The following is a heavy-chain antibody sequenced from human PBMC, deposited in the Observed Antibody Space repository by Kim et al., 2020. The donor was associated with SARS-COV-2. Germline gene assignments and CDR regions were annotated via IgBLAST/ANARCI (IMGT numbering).Heavy chain of an antibody. CDR3: ARDIYHTGFDY. CDR2: INAGTGNT. V-gene: IGHV1-3*01. CDR1: GYIFTNFA. Sequence: ASVKVSCKASGYIFTNFAIQWVRQAPGQRLERMGWINAGTGNTKFSQQFQGRVTFTRDTSANTVYMELSRLGSEDTAVYYCARDIYHTGFDYWGQGTLVAVSS. J-gene: IGHJ4*02. D-gene: IGHD2-8*02.